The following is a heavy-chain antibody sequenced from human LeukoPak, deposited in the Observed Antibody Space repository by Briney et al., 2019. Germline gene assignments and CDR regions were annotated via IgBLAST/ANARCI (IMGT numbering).Heavy chain of an antibody. Sequence: SETLSLTCTVSGGSISSSSYYWGWIRQPPGKGLEWIGSIYYSGSTYYNPSLKSRVTISVDTSKNQFSLKLSSVTAADTAVYYCARGGYDILTGYYEYYFDYWGQGTLVTVSS. CDR2: IYYSGST. CDR1: GGSISSSSYY. J-gene: IGHJ4*02. V-gene: IGHV4-39*07. D-gene: IGHD3-9*01. CDR3: ARGGYDILTGYYEYYFDY.